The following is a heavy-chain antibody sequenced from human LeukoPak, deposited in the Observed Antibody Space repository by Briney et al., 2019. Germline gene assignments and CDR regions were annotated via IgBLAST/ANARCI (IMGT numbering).Heavy chain of an antibody. V-gene: IGHV3-33*01. CDR2: IWYDGSNK. J-gene: IGHJ4*02. CDR3: ARDRDIAAAGYYFDY. D-gene: IGHD6-13*01. Sequence: PGGSLRLSCAASGFTFSSYGMHWVRQAPGKGLEWVAVIWYDGSNKYYADPVKGRFTISRDNSKNTLYLQMNSLRAEDTAVYYCARDRDIAAAGYYFDYWGQGTLVTVSS. CDR1: GFTFSSYG.